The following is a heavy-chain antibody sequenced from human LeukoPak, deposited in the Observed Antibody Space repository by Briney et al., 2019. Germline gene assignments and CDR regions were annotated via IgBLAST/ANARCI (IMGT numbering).Heavy chain of an antibody. CDR2: FNPNSGDT. J-gene: IGHJ6*02. D-gene: IGHD3-3*01. Sequence: ASVKVSCKASGYRLIGYHLHWVRQAPGQGPEWMGWFNPNSGDTKYAERFQGRVTMTGDTSISTAYMELSRLRSDDTAIYYCAREKLEDDFWSGESFCYGMDVWGQGTTVTVSS. CDR3: AREKLEDDFWSGESFCYGMDV. CDR1: GYRLIGYH. V-gene: IGHV1-2*02.